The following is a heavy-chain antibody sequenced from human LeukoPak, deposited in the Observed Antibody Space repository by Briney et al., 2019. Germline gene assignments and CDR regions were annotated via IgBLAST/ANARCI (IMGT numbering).Heavy chain of an antibody. J-gene: IGHJ3*02. CDR1: GGSISSYY. CDR3: AIFIAVAGRKTDAFDI. V-gene: IGHV4-59*01. Sequence: SETLSLTCTVSGGSISSYYWSWIRQPPGKGLEWIGYIYYSGSTNYNPSLKSRVTISVDTSKNQFSLKLSSVTAADTAVYYCAIFIAVAGRKTDAFDIWGQGTMVTVSS. CDR2: IYYSGST. D-gene: IGHD6-19*01.